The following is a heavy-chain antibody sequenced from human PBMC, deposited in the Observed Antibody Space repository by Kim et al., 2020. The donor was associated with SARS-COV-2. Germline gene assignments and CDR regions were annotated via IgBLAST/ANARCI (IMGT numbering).Heavy chain of an antibody. D-gene: IGHD6-6*01. CDR3: ARLLTIEYSSPFPWFDP. J-gene: IGHJ5*02. V-gene: IGHV4-59*08. Sequence: SETLSLTCTVSGGSISSYYWSWIRQPPGKGLEWIGYIYYSGSTNYNPSLKSRVTISVDTSKNQFSLKLSSVTAADTAVYYCARLLTIEYSSPFPWFDPWGQGTLVTVSS. CDR2: IYYSGST. CDR1: GGSISSYY.